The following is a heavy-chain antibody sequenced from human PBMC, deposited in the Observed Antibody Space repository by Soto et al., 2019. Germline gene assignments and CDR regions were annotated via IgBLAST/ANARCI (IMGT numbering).Heavy chain of an antibody. V-gene: IGHV4-59*01. CDR3: ARAPMVLSRSYFDS. CDR2: ISYSGNT. D-gene: IGHD2-8*01. J-gene: IGHJ4*02. Sequence: KTSENLSLSCTVSGDSISNFYWSWIRQPPGKGLEWIGYISYSGNTNYNPSLKSRVSISVDTSKNQLSLNLTSVTAADTAVYYCARAPMVLSRSYFDSSCQGTPVTVS. CDR1: GDSISNFY.